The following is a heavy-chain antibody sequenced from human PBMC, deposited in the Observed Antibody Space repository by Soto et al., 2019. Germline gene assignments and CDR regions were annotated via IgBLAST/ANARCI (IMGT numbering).Heavy chain of an antibody. Sequence: TGGSLRLSCAAPGFIFSSYAMSWVRQAPGKGLEWVAGIGGSGGSTYYADSVKGRFTISRDNSKNTLYLQMNSLRAEDTAVYYCAKDLTPYYYDSSGYPLGMDVWGQGTTVTVSS. V-gene: IGHV3-23*01. J-gene: IGHJ6*02. CDR2: IGGSGGST. D-gene: IGHD3-22*01. CDR1: GFIFSSYA. CDR3: AKDLTPYYYDSSGYPLGMDV.